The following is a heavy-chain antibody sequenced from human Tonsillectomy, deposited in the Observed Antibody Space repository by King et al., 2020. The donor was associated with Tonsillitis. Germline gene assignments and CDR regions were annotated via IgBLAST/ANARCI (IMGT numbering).Heavy chain of an antibody. D-gene: IGHD2-2*01. CDR3: ARETDRRFWTSTSCWGYMDV. CDR2: IGSAGET. Sequence: VQLVESGGGLVQPGGSLRLSCAASGFTFSSFDMHWVRQPIGKGLEWVSAIGSAGETYYPASVKGRFTISRENAQKSVYLQMNSLRAEETAIYYCARETDRRFWTSTSCWGYMDVWGKGTTVTVSS. CDR1: GFTFSSFD. J-gene: IGHJ6*03. V-gene: IGHV3-13*01.